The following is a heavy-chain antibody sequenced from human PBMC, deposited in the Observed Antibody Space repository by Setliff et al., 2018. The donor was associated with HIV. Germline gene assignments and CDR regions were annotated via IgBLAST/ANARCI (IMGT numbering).Heavy chain of an antibody. D-gene: IGHD5-18*01. V-gene: IGHV3-30*07. CDR2: MSYDGNNK. J-gene: IGHJ4*02. CDR1: GFIFSSYA. Sequence: GYLRLSCAASGFIFSSYAMHWVRQAPGTGLEWVAVMSYDGNNKYNADPVKGRFTISRDKSQNTLYLQMNSLRADDTAIYYCAKGFSPVDTALVSGPTYWGQGIQVTVSS. CDR3: AKGFSPVDTALVSGPTY.